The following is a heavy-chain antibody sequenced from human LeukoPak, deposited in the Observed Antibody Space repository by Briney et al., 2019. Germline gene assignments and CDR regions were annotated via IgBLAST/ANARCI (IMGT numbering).Heavy chain of an antibody. J-gene: IGHJ5*02. CDR3: ARGERLAIVVVLFGLLP. V-gene: IGHV4-34*01. D-gene: IGHD2-2*01. CDR1: GGSFSGYY. CDR2: INHSGST. Sequence: SETLSLTCAVYGGSFSGYYWSWIRQPPGKGLEWIGEINHSGSTNYNPSLKSRVTISVDTSKNQYSLKLSSVTAADTAVYYCARGERLAIVVVLFGLLPWREGTMLSLSS.